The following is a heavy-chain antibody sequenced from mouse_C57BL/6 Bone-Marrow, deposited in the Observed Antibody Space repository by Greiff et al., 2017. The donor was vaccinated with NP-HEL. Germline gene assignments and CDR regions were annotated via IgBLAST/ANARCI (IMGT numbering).Heavy chain of an antibody. V-gene: IGHV10-1*01. CDR3: VRHGGFYYAMDY. CDR2: IRSKSNNYAT. J-gene: IGHJ4*01. CDR1: GFSFNTYA. Sequence: EVQGVESGGGLVQPKGSLKLSCAASGFSFNTYAMNWVRQAPGKGLEWVARIRSKSNNYATYYADSVKNRFTISRDDSESMLYLQMNNLKTEATAMYYCVRHGGFYYAMDYWGQGTSVTVSS.